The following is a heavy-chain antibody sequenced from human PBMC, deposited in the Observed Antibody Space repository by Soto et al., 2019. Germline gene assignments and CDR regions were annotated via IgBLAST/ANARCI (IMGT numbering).Heavy chain of an antibody. CDR3: ARAQLVGYYFDY. CDR1: GGSISSDDYY. Sequence: SETLSLTCTVSGGSISSDDYYWIWIRQPPGKGLEWIGYIYYSGSTYYNPSLKSRVTKSIDTSKNQFSLKLSSVTAADTAVYYCARAQLVGYYFDYWGQGTLVTAPQ. CDR2: IYYSGST. V-gene: IGHV4-30-4*01. J-gene: IGHJ4*02. D-gene: IGHD2-2*01.